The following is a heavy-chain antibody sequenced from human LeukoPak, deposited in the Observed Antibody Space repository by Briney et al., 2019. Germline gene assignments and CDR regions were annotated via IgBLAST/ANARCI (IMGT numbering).Heavy chain of an antibody. D-gene: IGHD3-22*01. V-gene: IGHV3-23*01. Sequence: PGGSLRLSCAASGFTFSSYAMSWVRQAPGKGLEWVSAISGSGGSTYYADSVKGRFTISRDNSKNTLYLQMSSLRAEDTAVYYCAKYVHYDSSGYYLGYWGQGTLVTVSS. J-gene: IGHJ4*02. CDR3: AKYVHYDSSGYYLGY. CDR2: ISGSGGST. CDR1: GFTFSSYA.